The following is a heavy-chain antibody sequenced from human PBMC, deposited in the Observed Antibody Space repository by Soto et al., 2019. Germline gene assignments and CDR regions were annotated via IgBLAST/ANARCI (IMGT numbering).Heavy chain of an antibody. Sequence: QVQLVESGGGVVPPGRSLRLSCAASGFMFRTYAMHWVRQAPGKGLEWVAVISYDGSDIYYGDSGKGRFTISRDNSRNTLYLEMNSLQTEDTAVFYCARDQGRTVTRGDWFDPWGQGTLVTVSS. CDR1: GFMFRTYA. J-gene: IGHJ5*02. CDR2: ISYDGSDI. D-gene: IGHD6-19*01. V-gene: IGHV3-30-3*01. CDR3: ARDQGRTVTRGDWFDP.